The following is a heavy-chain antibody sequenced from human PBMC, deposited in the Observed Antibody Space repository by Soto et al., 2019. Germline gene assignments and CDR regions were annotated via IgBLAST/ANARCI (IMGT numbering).Heavy chain of an antibody. V-gene: IGHV3-30-3*01. J-gene: IGHJ6*03. CDR1: GFTFSSYA. CDR3: ARGDFRYGSGSYYNPNYYYYYYMDV. Sequence: GGSLRLSCAASGFTFSSYAMHWVRQAPGKGLEWVAVISYDGSNKYYADSVKGRFTISRDNSKNTLYLQMNSLRAEDTAVYYCARGDFRYGSGSYYNPNYYYYYYMDVWGKGTTVTV. D-gene: IGHD3-10*01. CDR2: ISYDGSNK.